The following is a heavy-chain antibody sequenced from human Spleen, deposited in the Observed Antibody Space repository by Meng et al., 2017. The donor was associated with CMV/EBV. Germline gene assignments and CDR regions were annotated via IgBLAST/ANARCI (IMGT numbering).Heavy chain of an antibody. CDR2: ISGSGGST. CDR1: GFTFSSYA. V-gene: IGHV3-23*01. Sequence: GGSLRLSCAASGFTFSSYAMSWVRQAPGKGLEWVSAISGSGGSTYYADSVKGRFTISRDNSKNTLYLQMNSLRTEDAAVYYCATPVIVEPTANGENAFDVWGQGTMVTVSS. D-gene: IGHD2-2*01. CDR3: ATPVIVEPTANGENAFDV. J-gene: IGHJ3*01.